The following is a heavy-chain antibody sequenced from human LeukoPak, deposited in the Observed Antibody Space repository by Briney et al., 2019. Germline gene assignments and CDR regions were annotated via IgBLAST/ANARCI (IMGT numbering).Heavy chain of an antibody. Sequence: GGSLRLSCAASGFTFSSYAMSWVRQAPGKGLEWVSAVSGSGVSTYYADSVKGRFTISRDNSKNTLYLRMYSLRAEDTAVYYCAKVGSGWYYFDYWGQGTLATVSS. CDR3: AKVGSGWYYFDY. J-gene: IGHJ4*02. V-gene: IGHV3-23*01. CDR1: GFTFSSYA. CDR2: VSGSGVST. D-gene: IGHD6-19*01.